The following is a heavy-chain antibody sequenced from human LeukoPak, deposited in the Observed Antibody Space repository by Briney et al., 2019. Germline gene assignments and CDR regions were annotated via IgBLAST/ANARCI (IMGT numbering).Heavy chain of an antibody. CDR1: GFTFGSYW. CDR2: IKTDGSET. V-gene: IGHV3-7*01. CDR3: ARDSPERGYSYGPLDNYFDY. J-gene: IGHJ4*02. D-gene: IGHD5-18*01. Sequence: GGSLRLSCAASGFTFGSYWMTWMRQTPGKGLEWVANIKTDGSETYYLDSVKGRFTVSRDNAKNSLYLQMNFLRAEDTAVYYCARDSPERGYSYGPLDNYFDYWGQGTLVTVSS.